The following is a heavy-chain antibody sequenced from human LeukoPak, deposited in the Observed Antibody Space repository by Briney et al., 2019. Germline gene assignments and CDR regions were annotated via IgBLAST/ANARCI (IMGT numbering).Heavy chain of an antibody. CDR3: ARSGLGYYDSSGYTDY. J-gene: IGHJ4*02. V-gene: IGHV3-20*04. Sequence: GGSLRLSCAASGFTFDDYGMSWVRLAPGKVLEWVYGINWNGGSTGYADSVKGRFTISRDNAKNSLYLQMNSLRAEDTALYYCARSGLGYYDSSGYTDYWGQGTLVTVSS. CDR2: INWNGGST. CDR1: GFTFDDYG. D-gene: IGHD3-22*01.